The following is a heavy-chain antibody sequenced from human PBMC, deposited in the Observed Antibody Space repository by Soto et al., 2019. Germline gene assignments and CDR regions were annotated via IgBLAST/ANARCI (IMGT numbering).Heavy chain of an antibody. Sequence: TSETLSLTCTVSGGSIGSSSYYWGWIRQPPGKGLERIGSIYYSGSTYYNPSLKSRVTISVDTSKNQFSLKLSSVTAADTAVYYCATKSFTTTIAIAVAGTDDAFDIWGQGTMVTVSS. CDR2: IYYSGST. D-gene: IGHD6-19*01. V-gene: IGHV4-39*01. J-gene: IGHJ3*02. CDR1: GGSIGSSSYY. CDR3: ATKSFTTTIAIAVAGTDDAFDI.